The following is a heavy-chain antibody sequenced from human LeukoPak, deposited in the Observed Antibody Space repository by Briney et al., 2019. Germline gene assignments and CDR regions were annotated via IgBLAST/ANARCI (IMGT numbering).Heavy chain of an antibody. CDR2: ISSRSSHR. Sequence: PGGSLRLSCAASGFTFSSYSMNWVRQAPGKGLEWGSSISSRSSHRYCADSVKGRFTISRDNAKNSLYLQMNSLRAEDTAVYYCAREYSSGWYYFDYWGQGTLATVSS. D-gene: IGHD6-19*01. CDR1: GFTFSSYS. V-gene: IGHV3-21*01. CDR3: AREYSSGWYYFDY. J-gene: IGHJ4*02.